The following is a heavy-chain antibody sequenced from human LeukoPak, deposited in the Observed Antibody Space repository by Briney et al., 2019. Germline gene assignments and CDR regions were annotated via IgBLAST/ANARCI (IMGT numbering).Heavy chain of an antibody. CDR3: AKDAERGFDFSNSLQS. D-gene: IGHD4-11*01. V-gene: IGHV3-33*06. CDR2: IWNDGSDK. J-gene: IGHJ4*02. CDR1: GFTFSHYA. Sequence: GGSLRLSCTTSGFTFSHYAMHWVRQAPGKGLQWVAVIWNDGSDKYYVDSVKGRFTISRDNSKKTVYLQLSSLRVEDTAVYYCAKDAERGFDFSNSLQSWGQGTLVTVSS.